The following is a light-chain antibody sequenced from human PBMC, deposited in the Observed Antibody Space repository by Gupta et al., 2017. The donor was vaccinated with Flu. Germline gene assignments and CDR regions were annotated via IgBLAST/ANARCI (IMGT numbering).Light chain of an antibody. CDR2: VEGSGKN. V-gene: IGLV4-60*03. J-gene: IGLJ3*02. CDR3: ENWDSNTGV. Sequence: DKRTRTMRRGDSKNSIGRQKQQTGKAQGELMKVEGSGKNRKGSGTPDRFSGSSSGDDRNLTIANDQAEDEADYYCENWDSNTGVFGGGTKLTVL. CDR1: RGDSKNS.